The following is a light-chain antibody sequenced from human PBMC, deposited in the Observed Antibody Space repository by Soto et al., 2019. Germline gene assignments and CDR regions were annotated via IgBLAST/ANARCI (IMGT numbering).Light chain of an antibody. CDR3: SSYTSSSTPYV. CDR2: EVS. Sequence: QSVLTQPAAVSETPGQPITISCTGASSDVGCHNYVSWYQQHPGKAPKLMIYEVSNRPSGVSNRFSGSKSGKTASLTISGLQAEDEADYYCSSYTSSSTPYVFGTGTKVTVL. CDR1: SSDVGCHNY. J-gene: IGLJ1*01. V-gene: IGLV2-14*01.